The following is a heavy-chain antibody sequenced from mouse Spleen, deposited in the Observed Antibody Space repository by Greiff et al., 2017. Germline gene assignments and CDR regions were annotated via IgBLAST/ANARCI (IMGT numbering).Heavy chain of an antibody. CDR3: ARVYDYDGGAMDY. V-gene: IGHV1-82*01. CDR2: IYPGDGDT. Sequence: QVQLKESGPELVKPGASVKISCKASGYAFSSSWMNWVKQRPGKGLEWIGRIYPGDGDTNYNGKFKGKATLTADKSSSTAYMQLSSLTSEDSAVYFCARVYDYDGGAMDYWGKEPQSPSPQ. J-gene: IGHJ4*01. D-gene: IGHD2-4*01. CDR1: GYAFSSSW.